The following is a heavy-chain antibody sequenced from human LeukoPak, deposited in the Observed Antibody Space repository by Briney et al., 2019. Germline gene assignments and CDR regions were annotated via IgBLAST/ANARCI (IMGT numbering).Heavy chain of an antibody. V-gene: IGHV3-48*03. CDR2: ITISGSTM. CDR1: GFTFSSYE. Sequence: GGSLRLSCAASGFTFSSYEMHWVRQAPGKGLEWVSYITISGSTMYYADSVKGRFTISRDNAKNSLYLQMSSLRAEDTAVYYCATLRPRGQLVVDHWGQGTLVTVSS. J-gene: IGHJ4*02. D-gene: IGHD2-8*02. CDR3: ATLRPRGQLVVDH.